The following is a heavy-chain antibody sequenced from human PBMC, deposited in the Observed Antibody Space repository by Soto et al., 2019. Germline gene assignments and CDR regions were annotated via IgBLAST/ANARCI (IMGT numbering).Heavy chain of an antibody. Sequence: SETLSLTCTVSGGSISSYYWSWIRQPPGKGLEWIGYIYYSGSTNYNPSLKSRVTISVDTSKNQFSLKLSSVTAADTAVYYCARANWNYVYYYYYMDVWGKGTTVTVSS. CDR1: GGSISSYY. D-gene: IGHD1-7*01. CDR3: ARANWNYVYYYYYMDV. V-gene: IGHV4-59*01. J-gene: IGHJ6*03. CDR2: IYYSGST.